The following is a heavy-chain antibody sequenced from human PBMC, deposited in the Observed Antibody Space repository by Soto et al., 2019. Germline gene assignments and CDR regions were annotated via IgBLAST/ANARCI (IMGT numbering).Heavy chain of an antibody. CDR3: ASPGYSGYDGDAFDI. CDR1: GFTFSSYG. CDR2: IWYDGSNK. J-gene: IGHJ3*02. Sequence: QVQLVESGGGVVQPGRSLRLSCAASGFTFSSYGMHWVRQAPGKGLEWVAVIWYDGSNKYYADSVKGRFTISRDNSKNTLYLQMNSLRAEDTAVYYCASPGYSGYDGDAFDIWGQGTMVTVSS. D-gene: IGHD5-12*01. V-gene: IGHV3-33*01.